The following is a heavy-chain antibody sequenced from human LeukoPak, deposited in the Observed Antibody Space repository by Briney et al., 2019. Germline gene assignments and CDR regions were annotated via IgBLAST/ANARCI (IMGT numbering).Heavy chain of an antibody. CDR2: INPSGGST. D-gene: IGHD3-3*01. J-gene: IGHJ4*02. CDR1: GYTFTSYY. Sequence: ASVKVSCKASGYTFTSYYMHWVRQAPGQGLEWMGIINPSGGSTTYAQKFQGRVTMTSDTSTSTVYMEPSSLRSEDTAVYYCARDAGVDDFWSGYYYFDYWGQGTLVTVSS. CDR3: ARDAGVDDFWSGYYYFDY. V-gene: IGHV1-46*01.